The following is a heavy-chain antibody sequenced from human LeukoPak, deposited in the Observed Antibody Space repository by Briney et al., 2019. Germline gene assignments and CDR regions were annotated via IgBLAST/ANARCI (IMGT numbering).Heavy chain of an antibody. Sequence: GSLRLSCAASGLTFSSFAMSWVRQAPGKGLEWVSVVSGSGGSTYYADSAKGRFTISRDNSQNTLYLQMNSLRAEDTAVYYCAKDWAGSDRRYYFDNRGQGTLVTVSS. V-gene: IGHV3-23*01. CDR1: GLTFSSFA. CDR3: AKDWAGSDRRYYFDN. J-gene: IGHJ4*02. D-gene: IGHD3-22*01. CDR2: VSGSGGST.